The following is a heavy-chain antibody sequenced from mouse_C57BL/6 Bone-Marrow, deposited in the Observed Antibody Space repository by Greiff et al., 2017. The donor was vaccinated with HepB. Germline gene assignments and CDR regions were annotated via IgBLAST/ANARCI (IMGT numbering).Heavy chain of an antibody. CDR3: ARALYDYDPFDY. CDR2: ISYDGSN. Sequence: EVKLVESGPGLVKPSQSLSLTCSVTGYSITSGYYWNWIRQFPGNKLEWMGYISYDGSNNYNPSLKNRISITRDTSKNQFFLKLNSVTTEDTATYYCARALYDYDPFDYWGQGTTLTVSS. D-gene: IGHD2-4*01. V-gene: IGHV3-6*01. CDR1: GYSITSGYY. J-gene: IGHJ2*01.